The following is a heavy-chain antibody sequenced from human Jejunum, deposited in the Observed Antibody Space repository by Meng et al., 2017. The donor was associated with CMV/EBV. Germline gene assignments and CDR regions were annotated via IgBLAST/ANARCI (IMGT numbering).Heavy chain of an antibody. V-gene: IGHV3-23*01. CDR2: ISGSGGSI. CDR1: GITFSNFA. CDR3: ANLYSSSHFDY. Sequence: CAASGITFSNFAMSGVRQVPGKGLGWLSVISGSGGSIFYADSVKGRFTISRDNSKNTLYLQMNGLRAEDTAVYYCANLYSSSHFDYWGQGTLVTVSS. D-gene: IGHD6-6*01. J-gene: IGHJ4*02.